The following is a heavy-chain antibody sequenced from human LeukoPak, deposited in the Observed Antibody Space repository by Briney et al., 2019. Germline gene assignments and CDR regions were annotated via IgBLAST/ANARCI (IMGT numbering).Heavy chain of an antibody. V-gene: IGHV3-23*01. J-gene: IGHJ4*02. Sequence: PGGSLRLSCAASGFTFSSYAMSWVRQAPGKGLEWVSAISGSGGSTYYADSVKGRFTISRDNSKNTLYLQVNSLRAEDTAVYYCAKDPPGGLWHHYFDYWGQGTLVTVSS. CDR3: AKDPPGGLWHHYFDY. CDR2: ISGSGGST. CDR1: GFTFSSYA. D-gene: IGHD2-8*02.